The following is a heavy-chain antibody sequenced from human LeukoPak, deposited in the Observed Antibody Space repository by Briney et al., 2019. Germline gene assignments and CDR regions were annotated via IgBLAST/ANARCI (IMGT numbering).Heavy chain of an antibody. V-gene: IGHV4-59*12. D-gene: IGHD2-2*01. J-gene: IGHJ4*02. CDR2: IYYSGST. CDR1: GGSFSDYY. CDR3: ARDPFTFRYCSSTSCYDY. Sequence: SETLSLTCTVSGGSFSDYYWSWIRQPPGKGLEWIGYIYYSGSTNYNPSLKSRVTISVDTSKNQFSLKLSSVTAADTAVYYCARDPFTFRYCSSTSCYDYWGQGTLVTVSS.